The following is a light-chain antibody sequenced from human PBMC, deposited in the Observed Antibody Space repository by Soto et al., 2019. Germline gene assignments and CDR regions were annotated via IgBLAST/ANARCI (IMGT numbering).Light chain of an antibody. V-gene: IGLV9-49*01. CDR1: SGYSDYK. CDR2: VGAGGIVG. Sequence: QLVLTQPPSASASLGASVTLTCTLSSGYSDYKVDWFQQRPGKGPRFVMRVGAGGIVGFKGDGIPDRFSVLGSDLNRYLTIKNIQEEDESDYHCGSELGSGSNFVILFGGGTKLTVL. J-gene: IGLJ2*01. CDR3: GSELGSGSNFVIL.